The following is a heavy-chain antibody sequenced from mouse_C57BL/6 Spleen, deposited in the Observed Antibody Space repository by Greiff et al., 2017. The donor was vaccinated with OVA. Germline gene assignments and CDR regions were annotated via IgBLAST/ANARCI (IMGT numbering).Heavy chain of an antibody. D-gene: IGHD2-4*01. V-gene: IGHV1-85*01. CDR2: IYPRDGST. Sequence: VKLVESGPELVKPGASVKLSCKASGYTFTSYDINWVKQRPGQGLEWIGWIYPRDGSTKYNEKFKGKATLTVDTSSSTAYMELHSLTSEDSAVYFCARRGIDFWGQGTTLTVSS. CDR1: GYTFTSYD. J-gene: IGHJ2*01. CDR3: ARRGIDF.